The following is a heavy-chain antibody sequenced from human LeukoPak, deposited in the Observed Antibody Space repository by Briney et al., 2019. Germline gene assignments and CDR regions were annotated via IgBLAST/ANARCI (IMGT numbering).Heavy chain of an antibody. Sequence: GGSLRLSCAASGFTFSSYAMSWVRQAPGKGLGWVSSISDSGGSTYYADSVQGRFTISRDNSKNTVFLQMDSLRAEDTAIYYCANGLNVPDYWGQGTLVAASS. CDR3: ANGLNVPDY. J-gene: IGHJ4*02. CDR2: ISDSGGST. D-gene: IGHD3/OR15-3a*01. V-gene: IGHV3-23*01. CDR1: GFTFSSYA.